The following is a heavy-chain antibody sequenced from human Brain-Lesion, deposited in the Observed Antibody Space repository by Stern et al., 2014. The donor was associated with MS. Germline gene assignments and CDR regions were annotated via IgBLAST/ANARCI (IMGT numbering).Heavy chain of an antibody. CDR1: GYRFTSNW. D-gene: IGHD6-6*01. J-gene: IGHJ4*02. Sequence: VQLVQSGAEGKKPGESLKISCKGSGYRFTSNWIGWVRQMPGKGLEWMGIIWPGDSDTRYSPSFQGQVTISADKSISTAYLQWSSLQASDTAMYYCARRGDSSSSGFDYWGQGTLVIVSS. CDR2: IWPGDSDT. V-gene: IGHV5-51*01. CDR3: ARRGDSSSSGFDY.